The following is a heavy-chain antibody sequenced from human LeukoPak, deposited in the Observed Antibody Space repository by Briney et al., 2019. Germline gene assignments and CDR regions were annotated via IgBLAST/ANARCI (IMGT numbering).Heavy chain of an antibody. J-gene: IGHJ4*02. D-gene: IGHD2-15*01. CDR3: AAYCSGGSCYSDSDY. CDR1: GGSISSGDYY. V-gene: IGHV4-30-4*08. Sequence: PSETLSLTCTVSGGSISSGDYYLSWIRQPPGKGLEWIGYIYYSGSTYYNPSLKSRVTISVDTSKNQFSLKLSSVTAADTAVYYCAAYCSGGSCYSDSDYWGQGTLVTVSS. CDR2: IYYSGST.